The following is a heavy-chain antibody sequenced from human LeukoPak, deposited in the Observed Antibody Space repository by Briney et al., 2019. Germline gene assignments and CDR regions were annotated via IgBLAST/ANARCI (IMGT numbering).Heavy chain of an antibody. CDR2: INPNNGDT. J-gene: IGHJ5*02. Sequence: ASVKVSCKASGYTFTGYYMHWVRQAPGQGLEWMGWINPNNGDTNYAQKFQGRVTMTRNTSISTAYMELSSLRSEDTAVYYCARARTGWYDFWSGYYQGGFDPWGQGTLVTVSS. D-gene: IGHD3-3*01. V-gene: IGHV1-2*02. CDR1: GYTFTGYY. CDR3: ARARTGWYDFWSGYYQGGFDP.